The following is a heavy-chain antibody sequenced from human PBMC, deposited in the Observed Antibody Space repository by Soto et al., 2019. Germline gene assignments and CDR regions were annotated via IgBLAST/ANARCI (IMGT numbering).Heavy chain of an antibody. J-gene: IGHJ4*02. D-gene: IGHD6-6*01. CDR1: GGSISSHY. V-gene: IGHV4-59*11. Sequence: SETLSLTCAVSGGSISSHYWSWIRQPPGKGLEWVGYIYYSGGTNYNPSLKSRVTISVDTSKNQFSLKLTSVTAADTAMYYCARAGYSSSKGLDFWGQGTLVTVSS. CDR2: IYYSGGT. CDR3: ARAGYSSSKGLDF.